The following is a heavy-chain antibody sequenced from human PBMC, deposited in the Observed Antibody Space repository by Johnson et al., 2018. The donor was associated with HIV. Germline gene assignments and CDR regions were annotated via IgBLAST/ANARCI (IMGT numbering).Heavy chain of an antibody. Sequence: VQLVESGGGLVQPGGSLRLSCAASGFTFSNAWMSWVRQAPGKGLEWVGRIKSKTDGGTTDYAAPVKGRFTISRDDSKNTLYLQMNSLRAEDTAVYYCARDPITPYERGPDAFDVWGQGTVVTVSS. CDR3: ARDPITPYERGPDAFDV. D-gene: IGHD2-21*01. CDR1: GFTFSNAW. V-gene: IGHV3-15*01. CDR2: IKSKTDGGTT. J-gene: IGHJ3*01.